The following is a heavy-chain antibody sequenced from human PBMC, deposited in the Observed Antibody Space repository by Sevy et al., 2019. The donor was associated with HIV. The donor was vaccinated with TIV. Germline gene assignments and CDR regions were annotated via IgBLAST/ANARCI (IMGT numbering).Heavy chain of an antibody. CDR2: IYYSGST. CDR3: ARDSSITMVRGVAFDI. D-gene: IGHD3-10*01. Sequence: SETLSLTCTVSGGSISSGDYYWSWIRQPPGKGLEWIGYIYYSGSTYYNPSLKSRVTISVDTSKNQFSLKLSSVTAADTAVYYCARDSSITMVRGVAFDIWGQGTMVTVSS. V-gene: IGHV4-30-4*01. CDR1: GGSISSGDYY. J-gene: IGHJ3*02.